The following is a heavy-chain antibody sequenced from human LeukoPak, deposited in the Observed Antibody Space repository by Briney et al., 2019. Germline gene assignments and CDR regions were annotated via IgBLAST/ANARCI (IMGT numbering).Heavy chain of an antibody. J-gene: IGHJ4*02. Sequence: GGSLRLSCAASGFTFSSYGMHWVRQAPGKGLEWVAFIRYDGSNKYYADSVKGRFTISRDNSKNTLYLQMNSLRAEDTAVYYCAKDKGRWLHQVGGYFDHWGQGTLVTVSS. V-gene: IGHV3-30*02. CDR1: GFTFSSYG. CDR2: IRYDGSNK. D-gene: IGHD5-24*01. CDR3: AKDKGRWLHQVGGYFDH.